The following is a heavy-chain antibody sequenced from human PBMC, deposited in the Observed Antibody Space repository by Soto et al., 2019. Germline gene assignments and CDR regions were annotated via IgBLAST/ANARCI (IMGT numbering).Heavy chain of an antibody. J-gene: IGHJ6*02. V-gene: IGHV3-30*04. CDR1: GFTFSNYT. CDR3: ARDTVTSLTPYQGFYYYGMDV. CDR2: ISYDEIDK. Sequence: TGGSLRLSCAASGFTFSNYTMHWVRQAPGKGLEWVALISYDEIDKYFADAVKGRFTISRDNSKNTLYLQMDSLRAEDTAVYYCARDTVTSLTPYQGFYYYGMDVWGQGTTVTVSS. D-gene: IGHD2-2*01.